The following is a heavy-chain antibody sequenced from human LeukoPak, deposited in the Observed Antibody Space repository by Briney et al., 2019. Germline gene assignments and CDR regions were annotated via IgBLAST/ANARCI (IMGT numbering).Heavy chain of an antibody. CDR3: ARVSGSYFDY. V-gene: IGHV2-70*04. Sequence: SGPTLVNPTQTLTLTCTFSGFSLSTSGTRVSWIRQPPGKALEWLARIDWDDDKFYSTSLKTRLTIPKDTSKNQVVLTMTNMDPVDTATYYCARVSGSYFDYWGQGTLVTVSS. CDR2: IDWDDDK. J-gene: IGHJ4*02. CDR1: GFSLSTSGTR. D-gene: IGHD1-26*01.